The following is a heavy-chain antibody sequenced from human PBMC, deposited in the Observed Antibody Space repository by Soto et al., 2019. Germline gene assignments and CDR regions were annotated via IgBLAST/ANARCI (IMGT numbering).Heavy chain of an antibody. CDR3: ARDGDSSSSYYYYGMDV. J-gene: IGHJ6*02. CDR2: INPNSGGT. D-gene: IGHD6-6*01. Sequence: ASLNVSWKASGYTFTVDYIDWVRQATGQGLEWMGWINPNSGGTNYAQKFQGWVTMTRDTSISTAYMELSRLRSDDTAVYYCARDGDSSSSYYYYGMDVWGQGTTVTVSS. V-gene: IGHV1-2*04. CDR1: GYTFTVDY.